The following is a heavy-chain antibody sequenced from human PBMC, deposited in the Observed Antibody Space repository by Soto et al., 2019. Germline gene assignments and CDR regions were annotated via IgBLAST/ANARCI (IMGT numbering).Heavy chain of an antibody. CDR2: IYYSGST. D-gene: IGHD4-17*01. CDR3: ARDRTLTVTNYYYGMDV. Sequence: SENLSHTCTFSGFSLSRGGYYLSWVRPHPGKGLEWIGYIYYSGSTYYNPSLKSRVTISVDTSKNQFSLKLSSVTAADTAVYYCARDRTLTVTNYYYGMDVWGQGTTVTVSS. CDR1: GFSLSRGGYY. J-gene: IGHJ6*02. V-gene: IGHV4-31*03.